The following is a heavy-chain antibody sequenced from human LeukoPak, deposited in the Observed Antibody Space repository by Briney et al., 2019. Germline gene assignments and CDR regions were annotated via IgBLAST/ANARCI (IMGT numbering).Heavy chain of an antibody. J-gene: IGHJ4*02. CDR2: ISSSSSYI. CDR3: ARLALWFGESNYFDY. D-gene: IGHD3-10*01. Sequence: GGSLRLSCAASGFTFSSYSMNWVRQAPGKGLEWVSSISSSSSYIYYADSVKGRFTISRDNAKNSLYLQMNSLRAEDTAVYYCARLALWFGESNYFDYWGQGTLVTVSS. CDR1: GFTFSSYS. V-gene: IGHV3-21*04.